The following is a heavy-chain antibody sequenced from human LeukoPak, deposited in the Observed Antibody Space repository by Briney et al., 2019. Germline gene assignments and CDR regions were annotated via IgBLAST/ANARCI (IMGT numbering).Heavy chain of an antibody. Sequence: GGSLRLSCAGSGFTFSTYAMHWVRQAPGKGLEYVSAISGDGITTYYADSVKGRFTISRDNSKNTLYLQMSSLRAEDTALYYCVKDSLPGDSPFDYWGQGTLVTVSS. V-gene: IGHV3-64D*06. CDR1: GFTFSTYA. J-gene: IGHJ4*02. CDR2: ISGDGITT. D-gene: IGHD7-27*01. CDR3: VKDSLPGDSPFDY.